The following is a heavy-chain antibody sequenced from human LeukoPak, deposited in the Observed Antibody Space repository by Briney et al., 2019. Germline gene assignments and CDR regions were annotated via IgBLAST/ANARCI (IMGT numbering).Heavy chain of an antibody. D-gene: IGHD6-13*01. CDR1: GFTFDDYA. V-gene: IGHV3-9*01. J-gene: IGHJ4*02. CDR2: ISWNSGSI. CDR3: AKDLGSSWYYFDY. Sequence: GRSLRLSCAASGFTFDDYAMHWVRHAPGKGLEWVSGISWNSGSIGYADSVKGRFTISRDNAKNSLYLQMNSLRAEDTALYYCAKDLGSSWYYFDYWGQGTLVTVSS.